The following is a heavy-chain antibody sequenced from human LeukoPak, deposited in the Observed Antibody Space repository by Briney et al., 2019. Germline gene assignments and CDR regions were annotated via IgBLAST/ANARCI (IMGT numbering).Heavy chain of an antibody. CDR3: ARGQCSSPSCRYFDY. J-gene: IGHJ4*02. Sequence: PGGSLRLSCSASGFTFSNYEMNSVRPAPGKGLEWVSYITSSGSTIYYADSVKGRFTISRDNTKNSMYLQMNSLRVEDTAVYYCARGQCSSPSCRYFDYWGQGTLVTVSS. CDR2: ITSSGSTI. V-gene: IGHV3-48*03. CDR1: GFTFSNYE. D-gene: IGHD2-2*01.